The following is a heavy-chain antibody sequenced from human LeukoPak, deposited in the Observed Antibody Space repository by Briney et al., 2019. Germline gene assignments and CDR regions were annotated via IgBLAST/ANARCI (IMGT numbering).Heavy chain of an antibody. V-gene: IGHV4-59*01. CDR1: GGAISYYY. J-gene: IGHJ4*02. CDR2: IYYTGNT. Sequence: PSETLSLTCTVSGGAISYYYWNWIRQPPGKGLEWIGYIYYTGNTNYNPSLKSRVTISVDTSKNQFSLKLSSVTAADTAVYYCARAKGDYWGQGTLVTVSS. CDR3: ARAKGDY.